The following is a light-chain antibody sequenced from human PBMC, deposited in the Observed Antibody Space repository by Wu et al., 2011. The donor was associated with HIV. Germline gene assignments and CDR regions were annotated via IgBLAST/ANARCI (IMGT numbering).Light chain of an antibody. CDR2: GAS. CDR3: QQYGSSPLT. J-gene: IGKJ4*01. V-gene: IGKV3-20*01. CDR1: QSVSSSY. Sequence: CRASQSVSSSYLAWYQQKPGQAPRLLIYGASSRATGIPDRFSGSGSGTDFTLTISRLEPEDFAVYYCQQYGSSPLTFGGGTKVEIK.